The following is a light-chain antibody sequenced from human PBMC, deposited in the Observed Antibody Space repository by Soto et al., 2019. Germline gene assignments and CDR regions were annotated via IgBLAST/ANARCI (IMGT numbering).Light chain of an antibody. CDR2: WAS. V-gene: IGKV4-1*01. Sequence: DIVMTQSPDSVTASLGERATINCKSSQSVLYSSNNKNYLAWYQQKPGQPPNLLIYWASTRESGVPDRFSGSGSGTNFTLTISRLLAEDVAVYFCQQYYSTPRTFGQGTRVEIK. CDR1: QSVLYSSNNKNY. J-gene: IGKJ1*01. CDR3: QQYYSTPRT.